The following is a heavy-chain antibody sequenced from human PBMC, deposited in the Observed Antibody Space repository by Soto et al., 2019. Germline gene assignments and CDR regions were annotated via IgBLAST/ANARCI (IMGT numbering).Heavy chain of an antibody. J-gene: IGHJ4*02. CDR2: IWYDGSNK. D-gene: IGHD6-13*01. V-gene: IGHV3-33*01. CDR3: ARGRQQLVLDY. CDR1: GFTFSSYG. Sequence: QVQLVESGGGVVQPGRSLRLSCAASGFTFSSYGMHWVRQAPGKGLEWVAVIWYDGSNKYYADSVKGRFTISRDNSKNTLYLQMNSLRAEDTAVYYYARGRQQLVLDYWGQGTLVTVSS.